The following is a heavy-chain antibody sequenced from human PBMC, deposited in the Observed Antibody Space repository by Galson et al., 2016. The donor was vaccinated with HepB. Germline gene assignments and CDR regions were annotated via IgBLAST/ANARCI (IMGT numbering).Heavy chain of an antibody. CDR3: TKHEVRTHDY. CDR2: THLAGRDI. CDR1: GFTFSKYA. Sequence: SLRLSCAASGFTFSKYALSWVRQAPGKGLEWISATHLAGRDIYYSDSVRGRFTISRDDSNNMLYLQMNNLRDEDTAVYYCTKHEVRTHDYWGQGTLVTVSS. V-gene: IGHV3-23*01. D-gene: IGHD3-22*01. J-gene: IGHJ4*02.